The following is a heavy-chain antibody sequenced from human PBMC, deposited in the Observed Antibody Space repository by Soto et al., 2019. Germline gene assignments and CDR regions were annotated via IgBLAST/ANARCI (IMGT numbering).Heavy chain of an antibody. CDR2: INGYTGNT. J-gene: IGHJ6*02. CDR3: ARSWVTGKGGIDV. D-gene: IGHD3-16*01. CDR1: GYTFTSYG. V-gene: IGHV1-18*01. Sequence: QVQLVQSGAEVKKPGASVKVSCKPSGYTFTSYGLSGVQQAPGQGLEWMAWINGYTGNTNYAQKFQGRVTMTPETSTNTAYLDLWTLISDDAAVYYCARSWVTGKGGIDVWGQGTTVTVSS.